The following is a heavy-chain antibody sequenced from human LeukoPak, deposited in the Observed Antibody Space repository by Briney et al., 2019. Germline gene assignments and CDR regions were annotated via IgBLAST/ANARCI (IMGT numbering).Heavy chain of an antibody. J-gene: IGHJ4*02. Sequence: GSLRLSCAASGFTFSSYWMHWVRQAPGKGLVWVSRINSDGSSTSCADSVKGRFSISRDNAKSSLYLQMDSLRAEDTAVYYCASPPFGCSSTSCYGYWGQGTLVSVSS. CDR3: ASPPFGCSSTSCYGY. CDR2: INSDGSST. V-gene: IGHV3-74*01. CDR1: GFTFSSYW. D-gene: IGHD2-2*01.